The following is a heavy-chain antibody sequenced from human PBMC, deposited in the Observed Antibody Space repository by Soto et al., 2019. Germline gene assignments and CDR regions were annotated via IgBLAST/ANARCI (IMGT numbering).Heavy chain of an antibody. D-gene: IGHD5-12*01. V-gene: IGHV4-30-2*01. J-gene: IGHJ4*02. CDR1: GGSISSGGYS. CDR2: IYHSGST. CDR3: AAGGGLPRYY. Sequence: QLQLQESGPGLVKPSQTLSLTCAVSGGSISSGGYSWSWIRQPPGKGLEWIGYIYHSGSTYYNPSLKIRVTISVDRSKNQFSLKLSSVTAADTAVYYCAAGGGLPRYYWGQGTLVTVSS.